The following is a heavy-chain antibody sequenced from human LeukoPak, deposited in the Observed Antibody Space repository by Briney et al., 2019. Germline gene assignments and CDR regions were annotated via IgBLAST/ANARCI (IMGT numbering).Heavy chain of an antibody. CDR3: AKANWVSNADAVR. CDR2: IRGGCEM. CDR1: VFSSIDYV. V-gene: IGHV3-23*01. Sequence: GGSPRLSSAPSVFSSIDYVMSCVPDSPQRGPGWVSSIRGGCEMFYAHSVKGRFTLSRDDSRNTVYLQMNNLRVEDTAIYYCAKANWVSNADAVRWGPGTQVTVSS. J-gene: IGHJ4*02. D-gene: IGHD1-1*01.